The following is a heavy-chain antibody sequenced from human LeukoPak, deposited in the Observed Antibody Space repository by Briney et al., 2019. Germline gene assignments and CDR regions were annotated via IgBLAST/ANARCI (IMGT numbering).Heavy chain of an antibody. CDR2: INPSSGGT. V-gene: IGHV1-2*02. D-gene: IGHD2-21*01. CDR3: ARGWRSGAFDI. J-gene: IGHJ3*02. Sequence: GASVKVSCKASGYTFTAYMHWVRQAPGQGLEWMGWINPSSGGTNYAQNFQGRVTMTRDTSISTAYMDLSRLTSDDTAVYYCARGWRSGAFDIWGQGTMVTVSS. CDR1: GYTFTAY.